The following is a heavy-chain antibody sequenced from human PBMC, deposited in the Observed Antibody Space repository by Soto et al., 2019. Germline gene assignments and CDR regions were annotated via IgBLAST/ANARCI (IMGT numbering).Heavy chain of an antibody. CDR1: GGTFSSYA. V-gene: IGHV1-69*01. Sequence: QVQLVQSGAEVKKPGSSVKVSCKASGGTFSSYAISWVRQAPGQGLEWMGGIIPIFGTANYAQKFQGRVTITADESTSTAYMELSSLRSEDTAVYYCARAGLKGGYDYDYVCGSYRQYYFDYWGQGTLVTVSS. J-gene: IGHJ4*02. CDR3: ARAGLKGGYDYDYVCGSYRQYYFDY. CDR2: IIPIFGTA. D-gene: IGHD3-16*02.